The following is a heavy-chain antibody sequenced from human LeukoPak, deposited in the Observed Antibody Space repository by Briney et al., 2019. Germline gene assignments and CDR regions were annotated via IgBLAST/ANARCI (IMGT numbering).Heavy chain of an antibody. CDR1: GFTFSSYW. CDR2: IKQDGSEK. V-gene: IGHV3-7*01. CDR3: ARVAGDGYNLYYFDY. D-gene: IGHD5-24*01. J-gene: IGHJ4*02. Sequence: GGSLRLSCAASGFTFSSYWMSWVRQAPGKGLEWVANIKQDGSEKYYVDSVKGRFTISRGNAKNSLYLQMNSLRAEDTAVYYCARVAGDGYNLYYFDYWGQGTLVTVSS.